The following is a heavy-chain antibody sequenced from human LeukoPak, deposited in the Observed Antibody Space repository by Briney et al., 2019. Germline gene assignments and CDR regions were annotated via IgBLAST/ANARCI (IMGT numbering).Heavy chain of an antibody. CDR1: GFTFSSYT. CDR3: ARRKDVVVVPGTMGYYLDV. J-gene: IGHJ6*03. D-gene: IGHD2-2*01. Sequence: KSGGSLRLSCAASGFTFSSYTMNWVRQAPGMGLEWVSSISDSSYYIYYADSVRGRSTVSRDNAKNSLYLQMNGLRAEDTAVYYCARRKDVVVVPGTMGYYLDVWGKGTTVTVSS. V-gene: IGHV3-21*01. CDR2: ISDSSYYI.